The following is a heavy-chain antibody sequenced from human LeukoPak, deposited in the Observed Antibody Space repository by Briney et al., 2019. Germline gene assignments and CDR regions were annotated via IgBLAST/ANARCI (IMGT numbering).Heavy chain of an antibody. J-gene: IGHJ4*02. D-gene: IGHD4-17*01. CDR3: ARDPNGDYAFGY. CDR2: IYYSGST. V-gene: IGHV4-31*03. Sequence: SSETLSLTCTVSGGSISSGGYYWSWIRQHPGKGLEWIGYIYYSGSTYYNPSLKSRVTISVDTSKNQFSLKLSSVTAADTAVYYCARDPNGDYAFGYWGQGTLVTVSS. CDR1: GGSISSGGYY.